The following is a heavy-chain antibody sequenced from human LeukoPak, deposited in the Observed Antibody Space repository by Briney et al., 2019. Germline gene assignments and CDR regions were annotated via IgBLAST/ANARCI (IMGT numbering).Heavy chain of an antibody. D-gene: IGHD6-19*01. CDR2: LHRSASA. V-gene: IGHV4-59*08. CDR3: ARLRTGYSSGWFLDY. CDR1: GASISGFY. J-gene: IGHJ4*02. Sequence: TSETLSLTCSVSGASISGFYWSWLRQAPGKGLGWIGFLHRSASATYNPSLESRVTISVDTSKNQFSLKLSSVTAADTAVYYCARLRTGYSSGWFLDYWGQGTLATVSS.